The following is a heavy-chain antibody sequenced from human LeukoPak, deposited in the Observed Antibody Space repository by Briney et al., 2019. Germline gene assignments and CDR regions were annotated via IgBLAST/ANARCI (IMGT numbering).Heavy chain of an antibody. D-gene: IGHD3-16*01. V-gene: IGHV4-59*08. CDR3: ARKGVSDLYYFDS. CDR2: IYYSGST. CDR1: GGSISSYY. J-gene: IGHJ4*02. Sequence: MPSETLSLTCTVSGGSISSYYWSWIRQPPGRGLEWMGNIYYSGSTNYNSSLKSRVTISVDTSTTQISLKLRSVTAADTAVYYCARKGVSDLYYFDSWGQGTLVTVSS.